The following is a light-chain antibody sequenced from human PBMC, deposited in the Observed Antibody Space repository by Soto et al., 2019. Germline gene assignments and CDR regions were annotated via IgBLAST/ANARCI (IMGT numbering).Light chain of an antibody. J-gene: IGLJ1*01. CDR2: RSY. Sequence: QSVLTQPPSASWTPGQRVTISCSGSSSNIGSNYVYWYQQVPGTAPKLLIYRSYQRPSGVPDRFSGSTSGTSGSLAISGLRSEDEADYYCAVWDDSLTGRVFGTGTKLTVL. CDR1: SSNIGSNY. CDR3: AVWDDSLTGRV. V-gene: IGLV1-47*01.